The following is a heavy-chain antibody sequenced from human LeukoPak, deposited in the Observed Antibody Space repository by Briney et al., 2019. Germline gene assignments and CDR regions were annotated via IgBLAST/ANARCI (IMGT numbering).Heavy chain of an antibody. CDR3: ARHVDIVATTFDY. V-gene: IGHV4-59*08. J-gene: IGHJ4*02. CDR1: GGSFSGYY. CDR2: IYYSGST. D-gene: IGHD5-12*01. Sequence: PSETLSLTCAVYGGSFSGYYWSWIRQPPGKGLEWIGYIYYSGSTNYNPSLKSRVTISVDTSKNQFSLKLSSVTAADTAVYYCARHVDIVATTFDYWGQGTLVTVSS.